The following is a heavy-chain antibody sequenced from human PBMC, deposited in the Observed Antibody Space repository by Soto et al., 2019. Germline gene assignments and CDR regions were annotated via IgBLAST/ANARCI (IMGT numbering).Heavy chain of an antibody. CDR1: GFTFRNYG. CDR2: IGNGSSTK. V-gene: IGHV3-48*01. CDR3: ARDQLYYNDISGRPLNAFDV. J-gene: IGHJ3*01. D-gene: IGHD3-22*01. Sequence: PGGSLRLSCAASGFTFRNYGMNWVRQAPGKGLEWVSYIGNGSSTKYYADSVKGRFTISRDNAKNSLYLQMNSLRAEDTAVYYCARDQLYYNDISGRPLNAFDVWGQGTMVTVSS.